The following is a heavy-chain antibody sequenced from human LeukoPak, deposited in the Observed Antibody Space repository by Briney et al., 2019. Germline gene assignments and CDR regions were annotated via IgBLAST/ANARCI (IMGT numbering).Heavy chain of an antibody. J-gene: IGHJ4*02. CDR3: ARDRVPIAVAGLYYFDY. Sequence: ASVKVSCKASGCTFTAYYIHWLRQAPGQGPEWMGWIKPDSGSSHYAQKFQGRVTMTRDTSSNSAYMDLTSLKSDDTALYYCARDRVPIAVAGLYYFDYWGQGALVTVSS. D-gene: IGHD6-19*01. CDR1: GCTFTAYY. CDR2: IKPDSGSS. V-gene: IGHV1-2*02.